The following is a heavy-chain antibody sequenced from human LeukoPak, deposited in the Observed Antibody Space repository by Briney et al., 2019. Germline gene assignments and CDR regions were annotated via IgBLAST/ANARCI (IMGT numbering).Heavy chain of an antibody. J-gene: IGHJ4*02. CDR2: INSDGSSR. Sequence: PGGFLRLSWAAAGFTFSSNWMQWVRQAPGKGLVWVSLINSDGSSRNYADSVKGRFTISRDNAKNTLYLQMNSLRVEDTAVYYCAKAEVDVSIRGCTDYGGQGTLVTVSS. CDR1: GFTFSSNW. V-gene: IGHV3-74*01. D-gene: IGHD2-8*01. CDR3: AKAEVDVSIRGCTDY.